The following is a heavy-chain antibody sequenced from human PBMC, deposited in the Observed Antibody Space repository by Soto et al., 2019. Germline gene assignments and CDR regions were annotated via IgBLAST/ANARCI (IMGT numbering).Heavy chain of an antibody. CDR2: IWFDGSLK. J-gene: IGHJ6*02. CDR1: GFILKNYG. Sequence: QVQLVESGGGVVQPGRSLRLSCVASGFILKNYGIHWVRQAPGKGLEWVAIIWFDGSLKFYADSVKGRFTISRDNSKNTLHLQMNSLRAEDTAVYHCARADVGNYKPCYYGMDVWGQGTTVTVSS. CDR3: ARADVGNYKPCYYGMDV. D-gene: IGHD1-7*01. V-gene: IGHV3-33*01.